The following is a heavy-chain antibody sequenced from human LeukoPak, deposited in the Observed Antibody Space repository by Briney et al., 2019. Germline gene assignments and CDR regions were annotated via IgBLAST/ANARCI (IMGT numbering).Heavy chain of an antibody. CDR3: AKAIAAIYYYYGMDV. CDR1: GFTFISYA. V-gene: IGHV3-23*01. D-gene: IGHD6-6*01. Sequence: GGSMTLSCAASGFTFISYAISWVRQAPWKGLEWVSDISGSGGSTYYADSVKGRFTISRDNSKNTLYLQMNSLRAEDTAVYYCAKAIAAIYYYYGMDVWGQGTTVTVSS. J-gene: IGHJ6*02. CDR2: ISGSGGST.